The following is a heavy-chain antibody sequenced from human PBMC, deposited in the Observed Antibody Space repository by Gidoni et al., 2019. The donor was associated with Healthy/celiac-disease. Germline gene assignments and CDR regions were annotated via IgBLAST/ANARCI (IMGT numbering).Heavy chain of an antibody. V-gene: IGHV6-1*01. CDR2: TYYMSKWYN. J-gene: IGHJ4*02. Sequence: QVQLKQSGPVLVKPSQTLSTTCANTGDSVSSNSADWNWISPSPSRGREWLGRTYYMSKWYNYYAVSVKSRITINPDTSKNQFSLQLNSVTPEDTAVYYCARVRTPSIAVAGSNFDYWGQGTLVTVSS. CDR3: ARVRTPSIAVAGSNFDY. D-gene: IGHD6-19*01. CDR1: GDSVSSNSAD.